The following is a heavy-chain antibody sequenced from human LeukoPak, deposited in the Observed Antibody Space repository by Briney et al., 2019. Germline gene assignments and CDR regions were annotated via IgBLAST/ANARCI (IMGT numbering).Heavy chain of an antibody. J-gene: IGHJ4*02. Sequence: SETLSPTCAVYGGSFSGYYWSWIRQPPGKGLEWIGEINHSGSTNYNPSLKSRVTISVDTSKNQFSLKLSSVTAADTAVYYCAIKRVVRGVIIARGSRPYYFDYWGQGTLVTVSS. V-gene: IGHV4-34*01. CDR1: GGSFSGYY. CDR2: INHSGST. D-gene: IGHD3-10*01. CDR3: AIKRVVRGVIIARGSRPYYFDY.